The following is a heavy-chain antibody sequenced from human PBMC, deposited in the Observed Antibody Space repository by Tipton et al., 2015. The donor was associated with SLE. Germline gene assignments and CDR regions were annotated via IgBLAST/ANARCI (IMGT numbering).Heavy chain of an antibody. V-gene: IGHV4-34*01. CDR1: GGSFSSYY. J-gene: IGHJ4*02. CDR2: INHSGST. Sequence: TLSLTCAVYGGSFSSYYWSWIRQPPGKGLEWIGEINHSGSTNYNPSLKSRVTISVDTSKNQFSLKLSSVTAADTAVYYCASVKTTVTTEGVDYWGQGTLVTVS. D-gene: IGHD4-17*01. CDR3: ASVKTTVTTEGVDY.